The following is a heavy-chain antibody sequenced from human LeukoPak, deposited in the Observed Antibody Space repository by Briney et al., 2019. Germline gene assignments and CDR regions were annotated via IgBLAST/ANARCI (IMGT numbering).Heavy chain of an antibody. V-gene: IGHV3-30*02. CDR3: AKEPLEDYYDSSGYSPYYFDY. Sequence: GGSLRLSCAASGFTFSSYGMHWVRQAPGKGLEWVAFIRYDGSNKYYADSVKGRFTISRDNSKNTLYLQMNSLRTEDTAVYYCAKEPLEDYYDSSGYSPYYFDYWGQGTLVTVSS. CDR1: GFTFSSYG. CDR2: IRYDGSNK. J-gene: IGHJ4*02. D-gene: IGHD3-22*01.